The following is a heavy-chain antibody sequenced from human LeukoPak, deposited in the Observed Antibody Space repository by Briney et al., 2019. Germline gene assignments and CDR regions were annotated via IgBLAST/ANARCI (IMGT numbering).Heavy chain of an antibody. J-gene: IGHJ4*02. D-gene: IGHD6-19*01. CDR3: ARGESPGIAVAATVGY. CDR1: GFTFDDYG. CDR2: INWNGGST. V-gene: IGHV3-20*04. Sequence: GGSLRLSCAASGFTFDDYGMSWVRQAPGKGLEWGSGINWNGGSTVYADSVKGRFTISRDNAKNYLYLQMNSLRAEDTALYYCARGESPGIAVAATVGYWGQGTLVTVSS.